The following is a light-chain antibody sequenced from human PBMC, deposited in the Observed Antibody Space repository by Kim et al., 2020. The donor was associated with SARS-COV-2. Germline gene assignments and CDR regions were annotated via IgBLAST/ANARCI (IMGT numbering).Light chain of an antibody. Sequence: QSALTQPRSVSGSPGQSVTISCTGTSSDVGGYNYVPWYQQHPGKAPKHMIYDVIKRPSGVPDRFSGSKSGNTASLTISGLQAEDEADYYCCSYAGSYTCEVFGGGTQLTVL. CDR1: SSDVGGYNY. V-gene: IGLV2-11*01. CDR2: DVI. J-gene: IGLJ2*01. CDR3: CSYAGSYTCEV.